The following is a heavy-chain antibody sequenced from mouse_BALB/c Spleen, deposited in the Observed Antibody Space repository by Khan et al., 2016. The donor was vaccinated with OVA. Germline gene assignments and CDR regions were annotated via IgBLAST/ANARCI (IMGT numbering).Heavy chain of an antibody. CDR3: ERDRIKY. V-gene: IGHV1-7*01. CDR2: INPTSGYT. Sequence: VQLQESGAELAKPGASVKTSCKASGYTFTSYWMHWIKQRPGQGLEWIGYINPTSGYTDYNQKFKDKATLTADKSSSTAYMQLSSLTSDDSAGYYCERDRIKYWGQGTALTVSS. J-gene: IGHJ2*01. CDR1: GYTFTSYW.